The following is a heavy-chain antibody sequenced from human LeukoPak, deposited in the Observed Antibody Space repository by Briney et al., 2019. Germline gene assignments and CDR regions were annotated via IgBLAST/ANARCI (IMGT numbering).Heavy chain of an antibody. J-gene: IGHJ5*02. CDR2: INPNSGGT. CDR3: ARDKRWGGIAVAGKSWFDP. D-gene: IGHD6-19*01. CDR1: GYTFTGYY. Sequence: AAVKVSCKASGYTFTGYYMHWVRQAPGQGLEWMGWINPNSGGTNYAQKFQGRVTMNRDTSISTAYMELSRLRSDDTAVYYCARDKRWGGIAVAGKSWFDPWGQGTLVTVSS. V-gene: IGHV1-2*02.